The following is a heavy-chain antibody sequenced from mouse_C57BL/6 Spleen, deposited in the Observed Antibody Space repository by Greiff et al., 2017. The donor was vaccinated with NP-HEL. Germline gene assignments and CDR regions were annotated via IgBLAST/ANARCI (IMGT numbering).Heavy chain of an antibody. CDR2: INPNNGGT. CDR3: ARPDAGYYDLSFAY. CDR1: GYTFTDYY. Sequence: EVQLQQSGPELVKPGASVKISCKASGYTFTDYYMNWVKQSHGQSLEWIGDINPNNGGTSYNQKFKGKATLTVDKSSSTAYMELRSLTSEDSAVYYCARPDAGYYDLSFAYWGQGTLVTVSA. J-gene: IGHJ3*01. V-gene: IGHV1-26*01. D-gene: IGHD2-4*01.